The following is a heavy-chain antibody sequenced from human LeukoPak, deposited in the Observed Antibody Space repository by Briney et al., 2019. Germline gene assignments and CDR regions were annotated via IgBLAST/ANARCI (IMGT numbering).Heavy chain of an antibody. Sequence: SETLSLTCAVYGGSFSGYYWSWIRQPPGKGLEWIGEINHSGSTNYNPSLKSRVTISVDTSKNQFSLELSSVTAADTAVYYCARERVERRHRYYYGMDVWGQGTTVTVSS. CDR3: ARERVERRHRYYYGMDV. D-gene: IGHD1-1*01. V-gene: IGHV4-34*01. J-gene: IGHJ6*02. CDR1: GGSFSGYY. CDR2: INHSGST.